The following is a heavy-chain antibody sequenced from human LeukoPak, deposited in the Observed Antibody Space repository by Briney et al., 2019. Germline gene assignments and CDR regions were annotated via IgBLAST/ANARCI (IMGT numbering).Heavy chain of an antibody. CDR3: VREASGVSSSAFDV. J-gene: IGHJ3*01. V-gene: IGHV3-74*01. Sequence: PGRSLRLSCAASGFTFDDYAMHWVRQAPGKGLVWVSRINSDGTNTDYADSVKGRFTISRDNAKNTLYMQMNSLRVDDTAVYYCVREASGVSSSAFDVWGQGTMVTVSS. CDR2: INSDGTNT. CDR1: GFTFDDYA. D-gene: IGHD1-26*01.